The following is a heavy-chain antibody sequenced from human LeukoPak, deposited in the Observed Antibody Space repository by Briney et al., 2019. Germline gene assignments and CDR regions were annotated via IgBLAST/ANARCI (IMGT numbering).Heavy chain of an antibody. CDR3: AKDRTYSGYDPGFDY. V-gene: IGHV3-23*01. CDR1: GFTFSSYA. Sequence: VGSLRLSCAASGFTFSSYAMSCVRQAPGKGLGWGSAISGSGGSTYYADSVKGRFTISRDNSKNTLYLQMNSLRAEDTAVYYCAKDRTYSGYDPGFDYWGQGTLVTVSS. D-gene: IGHD5-12*01. J-gene: IGHJ4*02. CDR2: ISGSGGST.